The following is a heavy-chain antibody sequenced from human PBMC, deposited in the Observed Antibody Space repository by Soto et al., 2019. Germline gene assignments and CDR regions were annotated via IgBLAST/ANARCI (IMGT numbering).Heavy chain of an antibody. CDR1: GGPLSGFY. Sequence: PSETLSLTCNVSGGPLSGFYWCWIRHSPELGLLWIGKFHHSGYTKYNPSLRSRVTLSGDTSKNQFSLRLTSVTAADTAVYFSARSRPRCAGDNCYQWFDTWGPGTLVTVSS. CDR3: ARSRPRCAGDNCYQWFDT. J-gene: IGHJ5*01. CDR2: FHHSGYT. V-gene: IGHV4-34*01. D-gene: IGHD2-21*02.